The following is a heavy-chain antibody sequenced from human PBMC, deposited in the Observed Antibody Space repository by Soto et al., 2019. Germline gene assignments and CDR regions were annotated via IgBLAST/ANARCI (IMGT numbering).Heavy chain of an antibody. CDR1: GYAFTTYG. D-gene: IGHD1-1*01. J-gene: IGHJ4*02. Sequence: QVHLVQSGAEVKKPGASVKVSCQASGYAFTTYGITWVRQAPGQGLAWMGWISAHNCNTNYAQKLQGRVTVTRDTSTSTAYMELRSLRSDDTAVYYCARGRYGDYWGQGALVTVSS. CDR2: ISAHNCNT. CDR3: ARGRYGDY. V-gene: IGHV1-18*01.